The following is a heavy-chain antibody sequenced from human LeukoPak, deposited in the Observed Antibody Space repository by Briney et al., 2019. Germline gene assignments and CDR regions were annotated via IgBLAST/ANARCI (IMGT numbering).Heavy chain of an antibody. Sequence: GGSLRLSCAASGFTFSDYSMNWVRQAPGKGLEWVSYIGANSAIYYADSVKGRFTISRDNAKNSLSLQMNSLRDDDTAVYYCAREGYYGAFDIWGQGTMVTVTS. D-gene: IGHD3-10*01. CDR2: IGANSAI. CDR1: GFTFSDYS. V-gene: IGHV3-48*02. J-gene: IGHJ3*02. CDR3: AREGYYGAFDI.